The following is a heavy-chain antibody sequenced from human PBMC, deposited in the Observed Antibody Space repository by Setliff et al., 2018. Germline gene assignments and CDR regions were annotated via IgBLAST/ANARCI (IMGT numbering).Heavy chain of an antibody. D-gene: IGHD1-1*01. Sequence: TLSLTCTVSGGSISSHYWTWIRQPAGKGLELIGQIYSNGRTYYNPSLKSRVTISVDTSKNQFSLKLRSVTAADTAVYYCARTGTYRYFDYWGQGALVTVSS. V-gene: IGHV4-4*08. J-gene: IGHJ4*02. CDR3: ARTGTYRYFDY. CDR2: IYSNGRT. CDR1: GGSISSHY.